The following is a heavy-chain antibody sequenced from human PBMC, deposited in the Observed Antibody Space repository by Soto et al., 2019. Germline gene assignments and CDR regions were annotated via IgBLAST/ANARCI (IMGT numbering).Heavy chain of an antibody. V-gene: IGHV4-61*01. D-gene: IGHD6-6*01. CDR2: IYYSGST. J-gene: IGHJ6*02. CDR3: ARQARRINSSYYGMDV. Sequence: AETLSLTGTVSGGSVSSGSYYWSWIRQPPGKGLEWIGYIYYSGSTNDNPSLKSRVTISVDTSKNQFSLKLSSVTAADTAVYYCARQARRINSSYYGMDVWGQATTVPVYS. CDR1: GGSVSSGSYY.